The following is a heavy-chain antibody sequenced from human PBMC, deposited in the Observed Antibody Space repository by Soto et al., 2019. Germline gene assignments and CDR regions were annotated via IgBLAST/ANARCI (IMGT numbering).Heavy chain of an antibody. J-gene: IGHJ4*02. CDR1: GFTFSSYA. Sequence: GGSLRLSCAASGFTFSSYAMSWVRQAPGKGLEWVAVISYDGSNKYYADSVKGRFTISRDNSKNTLYLQMNSLRAEDTAVYYCARGIAGYYAFWSGYLDYWGQGTLVTVSS. CDR2: ISYDGSNK. CDR3: ARGIAGYYAFWSGYLDY. D-gene: IGHD3-3*01. V-gene: IGHV3-30-3*01.